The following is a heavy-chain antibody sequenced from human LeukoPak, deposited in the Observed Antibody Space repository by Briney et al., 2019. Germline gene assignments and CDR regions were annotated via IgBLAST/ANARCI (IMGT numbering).Heavy chain of an antibody. J-gene: IGHJ4*02. CDR2: ISYDGSNK. Sequence: GGSLRLSCAASGFTFSSYAMHWVRQAPGKGLEGVAVISYDGSNKYYADSVKGRFTISRDNSKNTLYLQMNSLRAEDTAVYYCAKEGLVTISPDYWGQGTLVTVSS. D-gene: IGHD1-26*01. CDR3: AKEGLVTISPDY. CDR1: GFTFSSYA. V-gene: IGHV3-30-3*01.